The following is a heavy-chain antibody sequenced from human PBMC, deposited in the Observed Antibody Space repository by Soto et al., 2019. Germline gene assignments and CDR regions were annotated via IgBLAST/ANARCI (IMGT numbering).Heavy chain of an antibody. CDR3: ARGPYTGVVIDY. D-gene: IGHD3-3*01. V-gene: IGHV3-33*01. Sequence: QVQLVESGGGVVQPGRSLRLSCAASGFTFSSYGMHWVRQAPGKGLEWVAVIWYDGSNKYYADSVKGRFTISRDNSKNTLYLQMNSLRAEDTAVYYCARGPYTGVVIDYWGQGTLVTVSS. J-gene: IGHJ4*02. CDR2: IWYDGSNK. CDR1: GFTFSSYG.